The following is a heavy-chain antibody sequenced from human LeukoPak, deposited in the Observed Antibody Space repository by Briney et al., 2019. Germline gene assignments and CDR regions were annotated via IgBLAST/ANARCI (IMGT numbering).Heavy chain of an antibody. D-gene: IGHD2-2*01. J-gene: IGHJ5*02. Sequence: GRSLRLSCAASGFTFDDYAMHWVRQAPGKGLEWVSGISWNSGSIGYADSAKGRFTISRDNAKNSLYLQMNSLRAEDTALYYCAKGHCSSTSCYANWFDPWGQGTLVTVSS. CDR2: ISWNSGSI. CDR3: AKGHCSSTSCYANWFDP. V-gene: IGHV3-9*01. CDR1: GFTFDDYA.